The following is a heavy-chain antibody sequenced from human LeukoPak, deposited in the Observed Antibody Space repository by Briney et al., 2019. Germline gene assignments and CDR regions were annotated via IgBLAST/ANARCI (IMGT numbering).Heavy chain of an antibody. J-gene: IGHJ2*01. CDR1: GGSMFSYY. Sequence: SETLSLTCTVSGGSMFSYYWNWIRQPPGKGLEWIGYIYSNGITNYSPSLRSRGSISIATSKNQFSLRLTSVTAVDTAIYYCARRAYYDSSGYSPTSGYFDLWGRGTQVTVSS. CDR2: IYSNGIT. D-gene: IGHD3-22*01. V-gene: IGHV4-4*08. CDR3: ARRAYYDSSGYSPTSGYFDL.